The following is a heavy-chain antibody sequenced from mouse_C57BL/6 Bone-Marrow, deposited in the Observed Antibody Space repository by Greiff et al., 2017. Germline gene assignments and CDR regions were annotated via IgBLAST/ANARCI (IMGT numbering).Heavy chain of an antibody. D-gene: IGHD3-1*01. CDR2: IRNKANGYTT. V-gene: IGHV7-3*01. J-gene: IGHJ4*01. CDR3: ARNALGGSYAMDS. CDR1: GFTFTDYY. Sequence: EVKLVESGGGLVQPGGSLSLSCAASGFTFTDYYMSWVRQPPGKALEWLGFIRNKANGYTTEYSASVKGRFTISRDNSQSTLYLQMNALRAEDSANYYCARNALGGSYAMDSGGQGTSVTVSS.